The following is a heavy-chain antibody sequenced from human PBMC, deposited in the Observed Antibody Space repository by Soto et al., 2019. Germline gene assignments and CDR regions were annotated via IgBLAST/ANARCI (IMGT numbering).Heavy chain of an antibody. CDR1: GGSIRDFY. D-gene: IGHD6-25*01. V-gene: IGHV4-59*01. CDR3: PRGSAAVTKPPFDS. Sequence: PSVLMRLTWTVSGGSIRDFYWIWIRKSQGKGLEWIGYIHYRGSTNYNPSLKSRVTISVDTSKNRLALKLSSVTAADTAVYYWPRGSAAVTKPPFDSWGQGTLVPASS. J-gene: IGHJ4*02. CDR2: IHYRGST.